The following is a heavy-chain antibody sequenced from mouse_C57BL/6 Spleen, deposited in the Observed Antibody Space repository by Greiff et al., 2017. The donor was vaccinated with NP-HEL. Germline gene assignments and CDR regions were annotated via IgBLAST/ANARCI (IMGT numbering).Heavy chain of an antibody. D-gene: IGHD3-3*01. J-gene: IGHJ2*01. CDR3: ARRGTYYFDY. CDR2: IYPGSGNT. Sequence: VQLQQSGPELVKPGASVKISCKASGYSFTSYYIHWVKQRPGQGLEWIGWIYPGSGNTKYNEKFKGKATLTADTSSSTAYMQLSSLTSEDSAVYYCARRGTYYFDYWGQGTTLTVSS. CDR1: GYSFTSYY. V-gene: IGHV1-66*01.